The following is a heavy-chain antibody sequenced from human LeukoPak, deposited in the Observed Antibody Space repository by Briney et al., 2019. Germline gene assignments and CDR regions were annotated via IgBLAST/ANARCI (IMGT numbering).Heavy chain of an antibody. Sequence: GASVKVSCKASGYTFTTNDINWVRQGAGQGLEWMGWMNPNSGHTDYAPKFQGRITMTRNTSINTAYMELSSLTSEDTAVYLCAREVSGDFALDSWGQGTLVTVSS. V-gene: IGHV1-8*01. J-gene: IGHJ4*02. CDR2: MNPNSGHT. CDR3: AREVSGDFALDS. CDR1: GYTFTTND.